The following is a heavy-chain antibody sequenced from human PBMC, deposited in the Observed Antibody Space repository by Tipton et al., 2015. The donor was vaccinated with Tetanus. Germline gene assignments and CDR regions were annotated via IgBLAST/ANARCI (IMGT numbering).Heavy chain of an antibody. CDR2: IYYSGST. CDR3: ARDPSGGVRYFDY. D-gene: IGHD2-8*01. V-gene: IGHV4-59*01. CDR1: GDSISGYY. Sequence: TLSLTCTVSGDSISGYYWSWIRQPPGKGLEWIGYIYYSGSTNYNPSLKSRVTISVDTSKNQFSLKLSSVTAADTAVYYCARDPSGGVRYFDYWGQGTLVTVSS. J-gene: IGHJ4*02.